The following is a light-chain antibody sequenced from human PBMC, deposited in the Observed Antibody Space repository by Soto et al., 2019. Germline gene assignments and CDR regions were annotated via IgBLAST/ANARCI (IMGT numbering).Light chain of an antibody. CDR1: SSDGGGYNY. CDR3: CSYTTSNTRQIV. CDR2: DVS. V-gene: IGLV2-14*01. J-gene: IGLJ1*01. Sequence: QSVLTQPASVSGSPGQSITISCTGTSSDGGGYNYVSWYQQHPGKAPKFMIYDVSNRPSGVSNRFSGSKSSNTASLTISGLQAEDEADYYCCSYTTSNTRQIVFGTGTKVTVL.